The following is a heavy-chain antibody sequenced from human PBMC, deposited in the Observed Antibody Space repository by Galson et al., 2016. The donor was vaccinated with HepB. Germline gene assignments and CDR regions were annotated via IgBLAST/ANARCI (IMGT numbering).Heavy chain of an antibody. J-gene: IGHJ4*02. Sequence: SLRLSCAASGFTFSDYWVAWVRQTPGEGLEWVANIKQDGSEKYYVDSVKGRFTISRDNAKNSLYLQMNSLRPEDTAVYYCSSAAYHYGSNGYHFAYWGQGTLVTVSS. D-gene: IGHD3-22*01. V-gene: IGHV3-7*05. CDR1: GFTFSDYW. CDR3: SSAAYHYGSNGYHFAY. CDR2: IKQDGSEK.